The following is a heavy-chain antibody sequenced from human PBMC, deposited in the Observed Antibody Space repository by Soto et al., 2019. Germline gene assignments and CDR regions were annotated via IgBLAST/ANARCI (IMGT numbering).Heavy chain of an antibody. J-gene: IGHJ6*02. V-gene: IGHV1-69*12. CDR3: AREKDREQLGGNYYYALDG. D-gene: IGHD1-1*01. CDR1: GDTFSSFA. Sequence: QVHLVQSGAEVKKPGSSVKVSCKASGDTFSSFAISWVRQAPGQGLEWMGGIIPIFRTPKYGQKFQGRVTITADEPTSTAYMELSSLRSEDTAVYYCAREKDREQLGGNYYYALDGWGQGTTVIVSS. CDR2: IIPIFRTP.